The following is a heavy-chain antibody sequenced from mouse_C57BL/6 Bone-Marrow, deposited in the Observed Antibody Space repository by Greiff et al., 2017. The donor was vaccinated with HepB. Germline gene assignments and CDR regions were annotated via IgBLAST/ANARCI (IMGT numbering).Heavy chain of an antibody. D-gene: IGHD3-3*01. CDR3: ARSGGWAFFAY. J-gene: IGHJ3*01. Sequence: VQLQQPGAELVKPEASVKLSCKASGYTFTSYWMHWVKQRPGQGLEWIGMIHPNSGSTNYNEKFKSKATLTVDKSSSTAYMQLSSLTSEDSAVYYCARSGGWAFFAYWGQGTLVTVSA. V-gene: IGHV1-64*01. CDR2: IHPNSGST. CDR1: GYTFTSYW.